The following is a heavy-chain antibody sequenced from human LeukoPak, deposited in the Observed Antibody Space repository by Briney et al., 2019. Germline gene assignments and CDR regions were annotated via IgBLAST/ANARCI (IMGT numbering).Heavy chain of an antibody. Sequence: GGSRRLSCAASGFTFTSYAMGWVHQAPGKGLEWVSYVSGSGDGTYYADSVKGRFTISRDNSKKTLDLHMDSLGAEDTAVYYCAKERLGGNYGDYAVDYWGQGTMVTVFS. J-gene: IGHJ4*02. V-gene: IGHV3-23*01. D-gene: IGHD4-17*01. CDR2: VSGSGDGT. CDR1: GFTFTSYA. CDR3: AKERLGGNYGDYAVDY.